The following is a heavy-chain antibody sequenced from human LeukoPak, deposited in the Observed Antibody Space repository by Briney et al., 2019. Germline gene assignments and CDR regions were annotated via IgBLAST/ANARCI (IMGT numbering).Heavy chain of an antibody. CDR2: IYYSGST. V-gene: IGHV4-59*12. CDR1: GGSISSYY. Sequence: SETLSLTCTASGGSISSYYWSWIRQPPGKGLEWIGYIYYSGSTYYNPSLKSRVTISVDTSKNQFSLKLSSVTAADTAVYYCARVHSDYYDSSGYAYFDYWGQGTLVTVSS. D-gene: IGHD3-22*01. CDR3: ARVHSDYYDSSGYAYFDY. J-gene: IGHJ4*02.